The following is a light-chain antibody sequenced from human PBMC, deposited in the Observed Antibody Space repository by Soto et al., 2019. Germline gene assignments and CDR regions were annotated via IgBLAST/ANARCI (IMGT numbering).Light chain of an antibody. CDR3: QQYGSSPPT. J-gene: IGKJ1*01. Sequence: EIVLTQSPGTLSLSPGERATLSCRASQSVSSSYLAWYQQKPGQAPRLLIYGASSRATGIPDRFSGSGSGTDFTLTISRLEPEDSAEYYCQQYGSSPPTFGQGTKVDVK. CDR2: GAS. V-gene: IGKV3-20*01. CDR1: QSVSSSY.